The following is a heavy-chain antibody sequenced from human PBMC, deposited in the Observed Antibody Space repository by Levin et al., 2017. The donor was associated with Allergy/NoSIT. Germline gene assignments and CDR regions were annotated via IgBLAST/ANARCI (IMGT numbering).Heavy chain of an antibody. J-gene: IGHJ6*03. Sequence: GGSLRLSCKGSGYSFTSYWIGWVRQMPGKGLEWMGIIYPGDSDTRYSPSFQGQVTISADKSISTAYLQWSSLKASDTAMYYCARRGSGSYHYYYMDVWGKGTTVTVSS. CDR1: GYSFTSYW. D-gene: IGHD3-10*01. CDR3: ARRGSGSYHYYYMDV. V-gene: IGHV5-51*01. CDR2: IYPGDSDT.